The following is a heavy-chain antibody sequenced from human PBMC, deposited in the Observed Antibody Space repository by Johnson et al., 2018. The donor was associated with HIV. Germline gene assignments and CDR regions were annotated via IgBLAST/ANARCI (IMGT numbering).Heavy chain of an antibody. J-gene: IGHJ3*02. CDR3: ARGGGCGGDCYSGYDAFDI. CDR2: ISWNSGSR. CDR1: GFTFDDYA. V-gene: IGHV3-9*01. Sequence: VQLVESGGGVVQPGRSLRLSCAASGFTFDDYAMHWVRQAPGKGLEWVSGISWNSGSRDYADSVKGRFTISRDNSKNTLYLQMNSLRTWDTAVYYCARGGGCGGDCYSGYDAFDIWGQGTMVTVSS. D-gene: IGHD2-21*02.